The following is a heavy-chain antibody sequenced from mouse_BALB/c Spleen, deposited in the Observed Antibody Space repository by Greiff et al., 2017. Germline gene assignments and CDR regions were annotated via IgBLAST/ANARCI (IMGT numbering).Heavy chain of an antibody. V-gene: IGHV1-69*02. D-gene: IGHD2-3*01. CDR3: TTGWLLLMDY. CDR2: IYPSDSYT. Sequence: VQLQQSGAELVRPGASVKLSCKASGYTFTSYWINWVKQRPGQGLEWIGNIYPSDSYTNYNQKFKDKATLTVDKSSSTAYMQLSSPTSEDSAVYYCTTGWLLLMDYWGQGTSVTVSS. J-gene: IGHJ4*01. CDR1: GYTFTSYW.